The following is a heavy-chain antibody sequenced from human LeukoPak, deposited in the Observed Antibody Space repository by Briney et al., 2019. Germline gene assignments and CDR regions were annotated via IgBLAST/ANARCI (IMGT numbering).Heavy chain of an antibody. V-gene: IGHV1-18*04. CDR3: ARDSLLWFGEAPFDI. CDR1: GYTFTSYG. J-gene: IGHJ3*02. CDR2: ISAYNGNT. D-gene: IGHD3-10*01. Sequence: GASVKVSCKASGYTFTSYGISWVRQAPGQGLEWMGWISAYNGNTNYAQKLQGRVIMTTDTSTSTAYMELRSLRSDDTAVYYCARDSLLWFGEAPFDIWGQGTMVTVSS.